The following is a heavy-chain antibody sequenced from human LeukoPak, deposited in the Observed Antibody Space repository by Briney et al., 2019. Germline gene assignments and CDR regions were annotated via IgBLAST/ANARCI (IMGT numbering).Heavy chain of an antibody. CDR1: GFTFSSYW. CDR2: IKQDGSEK. Sequence: PGGSLRLSCAASGFTFSSYWMSWVRQAPGKGLKWVANIKQDGSEKYYVDSVKGRFTISRDNAKNSLYLQMNSLRAEDTAVYYCAREGGYEWELGGYFDYWGQGTLVTVSS. V-gene: IGHV3-7*01. CDR3: AREGGYEWELGGYFDY. D-gene: IGHD1-26*01. J-gene: IGHJ4*02.